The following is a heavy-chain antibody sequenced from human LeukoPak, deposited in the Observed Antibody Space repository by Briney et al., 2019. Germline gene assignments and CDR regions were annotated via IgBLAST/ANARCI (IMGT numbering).Heavy chain of an antibody. CDR2: INPTGTTT. J-gene: IGHJ5*02. CDR1: GYTFINNR. Sequence: GASVKVSCNASGYTFINNRMRWVRQAPGQGLERVGLINPTGTTTFYAQKFQGRITLTRDMSATTDYMELSSLTSEDTAVYYCARDNSVGGIAWWFDPWGQGTLVTVSS. D-gene: IGHD1-26*01. CDR3: ARDNSVGGIAWWFDP. V-gene: IGHV1-46*01.